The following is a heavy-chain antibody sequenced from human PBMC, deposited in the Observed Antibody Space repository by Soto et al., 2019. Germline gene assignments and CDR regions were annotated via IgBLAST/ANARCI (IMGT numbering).Heavy chain of an antibody. CDR3: AGVAQNYYYYYYMDV. D-gene: IGHD5-12*01. V-gene: IGHV1-8*01. Sequence: ASVKVSCKASGYTFTSYDINWVRQATGQGLEWMGWMNPNSGNTGYAQKFQGRVTMTRNTSISTAYMELSSLRSEDTAVYYCAGVAQNYYYYYYMDVWGKRTTVTVSS. CDR2: MNPNSGNT. CDR1: GYTFTSYD. J-gene: IGHJ6*03.